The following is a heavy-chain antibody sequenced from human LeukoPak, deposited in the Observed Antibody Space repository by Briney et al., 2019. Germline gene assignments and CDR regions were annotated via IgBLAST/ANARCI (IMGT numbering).Heavy chain of an antibody. J-gene: IGHJ4*02. CDR3: TRELYYYGSGIFY. V-gene: IGHV3-21*01. Sequence: GGSLRLSCAASGFTFCGYRVSWVRPGPGEGLEWVSSISSRINYIYYLDSVKGQFTISQHKAKNSPYLQLTNRRAEDTVVHYCTRELYYYGSGIFYWGQGALATVS. CDR2: ISSRINYI. CDR1: GFTFCGYR. D-gene: IGHD3-10*01.